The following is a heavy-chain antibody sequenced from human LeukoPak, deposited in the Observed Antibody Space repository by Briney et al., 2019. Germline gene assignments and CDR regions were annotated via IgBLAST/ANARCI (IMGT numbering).Heavy chain of an antibody. V-gene: IGHV5-51*01. Sequence: GESLKISCKGSTNSLGHYWIGWVRQMPRKGLEWMGIIHLNDSDIRYSPSFEGQVTISGDKSKTTAHLQWSSLEASDTAMYYCARLQLAYCGGDCVAFDIWGQGTMVTASS. D-gene: IGHD2-21*02. CDR1: TNSLGHYW. J-gene: IGHJ3*02. CDR3: ARLQLAYCGGDCVAFDI. CDR2: IHLNDSDI.